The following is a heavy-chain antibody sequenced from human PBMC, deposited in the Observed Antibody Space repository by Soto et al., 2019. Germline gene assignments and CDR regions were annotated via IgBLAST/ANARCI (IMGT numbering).Heavy chain of an antibody. CDR2: IYWDDDK. CDR3: AHRVLRTVFGLVTTTATYFDF. Sequence: QITLNESGPTVVRPTEPLTLTCRFSGFSLTTSGVGVGWIRQSPGKAPEWLALIYWDDDKRYSASLKSRLTITKDTATNQVVLTVSDLDPTDTATYYCAHRVLRTVFGLVTTTATYFDFWGQGTPVAVSS. CDR1: GFSLTTSGVG. J-gene: IGHJ4*02. V-gene: IGHV2-5*02. D-gene: IGHD3-3*01.